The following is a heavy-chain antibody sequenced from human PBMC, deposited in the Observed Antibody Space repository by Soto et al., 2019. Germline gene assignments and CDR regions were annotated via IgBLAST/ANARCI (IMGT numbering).Heavy chain of an antibody. CDR2: INPSGGST. D-gene: IGHD3-22*01. V-gene: IGHV1-46*03. J-gene: IGHJ4*02. Sequence: ASVKVSCKASGYTFTSYYMHWVRQAPGQGLEWMGIINPSGGSTSYAQKFQGRVTMTRDTSTSTVYMELSSLRSEDTAVYYCARDYYDSSGYPIYYFDYWDQGTLVTVSS. CDR1: GYTFTSYY. CDR3: ARDYYDSSGYPIYYFDY.